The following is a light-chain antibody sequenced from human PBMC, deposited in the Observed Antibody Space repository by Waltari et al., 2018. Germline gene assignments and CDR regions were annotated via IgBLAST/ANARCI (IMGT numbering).Light chain of an antibody. Sequence: DILMTQSPSSVSSSVGDRVTITCRASQDIRHWLAWYQQKPGIAPVLLIYGASYLKSGVPSRFSGSGSGTHFTLTITDLQPEDFATYFCQQGNSFPLTFGGGTRVEIK. V-gene: IGKV1D-12*01. CDR3: QQGNSFPLT. CDR2: GAS. CDR1: QDIRHW. J-gene: IGKJ4*01.